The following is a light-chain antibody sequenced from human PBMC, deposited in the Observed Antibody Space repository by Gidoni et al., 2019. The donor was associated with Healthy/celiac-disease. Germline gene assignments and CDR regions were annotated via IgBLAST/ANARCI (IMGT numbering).Light chain of an antibody. CDR2: AAS. CDR3: QQSYSTPYT. CDR1: QSISSL. J-gene: IGKJ2*01. V-gene: IGKV1-39*01. Sequence: DIQMTQSPSSLSASVGDRVTITCRASQSISSLLNWYQQKPGKAPKLLIYAASSLQSGVPSRFSGSGSGTDFTLTISSLQPEAFATYYCQQSYSTPYTFGQGTKLEIK.